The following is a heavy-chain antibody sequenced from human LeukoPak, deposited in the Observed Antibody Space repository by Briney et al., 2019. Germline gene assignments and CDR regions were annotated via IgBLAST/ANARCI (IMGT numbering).Heavy chain of an antibody. CDR1: GFTFSSYA. Sequence: GGSLRLSCAASGFTFSSYAMHWVRQAPGKGLEWVAVISYDGSNKYYADSVKGRFTISRDNSKNTLYLQMNSLRAEDTAVYYCARELIAVAGFDYWGQGTLVTVSS. D-gene: IGHD6-19*01. J-gene: IGHJ4*02. CDR3: ARELIAVAGFDY. V-gene: IGHV3-30-3*01. CDR2: ISYDGSNK.